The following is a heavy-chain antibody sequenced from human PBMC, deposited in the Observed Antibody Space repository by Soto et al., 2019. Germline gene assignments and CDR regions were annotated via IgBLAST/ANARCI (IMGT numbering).Heavy chain of an antibody. J-gene: IGHJ6*03. CDR1: GFRFSTYC. V-gene: IGHV3-23*01. Sequence: DVQLLESGGGLAQRGGSLGISRSASGFRFSTYCMTWVRPAPGKGLEWVSYGGSGGSTYYADSVKGRFTISRDNSKNTLYLQMNSLRAEDTAVYYCVKFRGRAYHYYYMDVWGNGTTVTVSS. D-gene: IGHD3-16*01. CDR3: VKFRGRAYHYYYMDV. CDR2: GGSGGST.